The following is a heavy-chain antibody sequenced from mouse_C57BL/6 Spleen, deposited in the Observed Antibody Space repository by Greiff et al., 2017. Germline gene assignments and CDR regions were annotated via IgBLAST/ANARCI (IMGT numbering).Heavy chain of an antibody. V-gene: IGHV1-82*01. CDR1: GYAFSSSW. CDR3: ARYYYGSSYYAMDY. D-gene: IGHD1-1*01. Sequence: QVQLQQSGPELVKPGASVKISCKASGYAFSSSWMNWVKPRPGKGLEWIGRIYPGDGDTNYNGKFKGKATLTADKSSSTSYMQLSSLTSEDSAVYFCARYYYGSSYYAMDYWGQGTSVTVSS. CDR2: IYPGDGDT. J-gene: IGHJ4*01.